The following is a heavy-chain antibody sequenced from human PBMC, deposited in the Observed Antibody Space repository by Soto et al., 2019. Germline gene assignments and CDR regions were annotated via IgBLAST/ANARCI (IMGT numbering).Heavy chain of an antibody. CDR1: GYTFTGYY. CDR3: ARDPWECSGGSCYPGAGYFDY. D-gene: IGHD2-15*01. J-gene: IGHJ4*02. CDR2: INPNSGGT. Sequence: QVQLVQSGAEVKKPGASVKVSCKASGYTFTGYYMHWVRQAPGQGLEWMGWINPNSGGTNYAQKFQGWVTMTRDTSISTAYMELSRLRSDDTAVYYCARDPWECSGGSCYPGAGYFDYWGQGTLVTVSS. V-gene: IGHV1-2*04.